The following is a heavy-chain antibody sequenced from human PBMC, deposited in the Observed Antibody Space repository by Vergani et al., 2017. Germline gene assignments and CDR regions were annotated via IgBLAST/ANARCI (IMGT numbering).Heavy chain of an antibody. CDR3: ARSIVSRNPPDYFDN. D-gene: IGHD1-14*01. V-gene: IGHV4-59*01. CDR2: VEDMGYF. CDR1: GGSLSGYY. J-gene: IGHJ4*02. Sequence: QVQLQESGPGLVRPSETLSLTCTVSGGSLSGYYWNWIRQTPGEGLEWIGYVEDMGYFNYNPSLKTRVPMSSDTSNNQFSLMLSSVTVADTAVYYFARSIVSRNPPDYFDNWGKGPLVTVSP.